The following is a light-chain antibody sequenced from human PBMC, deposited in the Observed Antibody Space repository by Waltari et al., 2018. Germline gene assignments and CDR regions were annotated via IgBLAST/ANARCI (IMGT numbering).Light chain of an antibody. CDR2: KDS. CDR1: ALPKQY. CDR3: QSADSSGTSYV. J-gene: IGLJ1*01. V-gene: IGLV3-25*03. Sequence: SYELTQPPSVSVSPGQTARITCSGDALPKQYAYWYQPKPGQAPVLVIYKDSERPSGIPERFSGSSSGTTVTLTISGVQAEDEADYYCQSADSSGTSYVFGTGTKVTVL.